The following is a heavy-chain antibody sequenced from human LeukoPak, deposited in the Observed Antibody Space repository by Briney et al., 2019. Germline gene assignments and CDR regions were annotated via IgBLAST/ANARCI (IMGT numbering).Heavy chain of an antibody. CDR3: ARSSGWSDFDY. V-gene: IGHV3-48*01. CDR1: GFTFSGST. J-gene: IGHJ4*02. Sequence: GGSLRLSCAASGFTFSGSTMNWVRQAPGKGLEWVSYISSSSSTIYYADSVKGRFTISRDNAKNSLYLQMNSLRAEDTAVYYCARSSGWSDFDYWGQGTLVTVSS. D-gene: IGHD6-19*01. CDR2: ISSSSSTI.